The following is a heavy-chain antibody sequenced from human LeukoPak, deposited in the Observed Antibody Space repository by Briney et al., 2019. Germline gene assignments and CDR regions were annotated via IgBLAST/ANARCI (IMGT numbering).Heavy chain of an antibody. Sequence: SVKVSCKASGGTFSSYAISWVRQAPGQGLEWMGGIIPIFGTANYAQKFQGRVTITADESTSTAYMELSGLRSEDTAVYYCARGAVPAAIGPAFDIWGQGTMVTVSS. J-gene: IGHJ3*02. V-gene: IGHV1-69*13. CDR1: GGTFSSYA. CDR2: IIPIFGTA. CDR3: ARGAVPAAIGPAFDI. D-gene: IGHD2-2*01.